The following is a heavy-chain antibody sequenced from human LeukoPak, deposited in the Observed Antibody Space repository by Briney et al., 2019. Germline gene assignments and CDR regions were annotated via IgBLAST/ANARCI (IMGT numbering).Heavy chain of an antibody. CDR2: IYTSGST. J-gene: IGHJ6*03. CDR3: ARVGHDYSTYYYYYYMDV. D-gene: IGHD4-11*01. Sequence: SETLSLTCTVSGGSISSYYWSWIRQPAGKGLEWIGRIYTSGSTNYNPSLKSRVTMSVDTSKNQFSLKLSSVTAADTAVYYCARVGHDYSTYYYYYYMDVWGKGTTVTVSS. CDR1: GGSISSYY. V-gene: IGHV4-4*07.